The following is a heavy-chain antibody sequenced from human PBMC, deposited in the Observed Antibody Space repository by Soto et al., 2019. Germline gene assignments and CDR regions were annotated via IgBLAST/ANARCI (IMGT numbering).Heavy chain of an antibody. Sequence: EVQLVESGGGLVKPGGSLRLSCAASGFTFSNSGMNWVRQAPGKGLEWVSYISSSGYIFYADSVKGRSTISRDNAKDARDLQMNSLRAEDTAVYYCARDLGAVTTLGFQHWGQGALVTVSS. CDR1: GFTFSNSG. D-gene: IGHD4-17*01. CDR2: ISSSGYI. CDR3: ARDLGAVTTLGFQH. J-gene: IGHJ1*01. V-gene: IGHV3-21*01.